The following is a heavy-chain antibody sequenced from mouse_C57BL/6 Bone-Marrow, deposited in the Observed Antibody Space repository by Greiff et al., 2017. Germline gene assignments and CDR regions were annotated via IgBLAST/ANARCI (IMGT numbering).Heavy chain of an antibody. V-gene: IGHV1-78*01. J-gene: IGHJ2*01. CDR2: IYLREGST. CDR3: ARRSNYVGHIDY. D-gene: IGHD2-5*01. Sequence: VQLQQSDAELVKPGASVKISCKVSGYTFTDHTIPWMKQRPEQGLEWIGYIYLREGSTKYNEKFKGKAPLTADKSSSTAYMQLNSLTSEDSAVYFCARRSNYVGHIDYWGQGTTLTVSS. CDR1: GYTFTDHT.